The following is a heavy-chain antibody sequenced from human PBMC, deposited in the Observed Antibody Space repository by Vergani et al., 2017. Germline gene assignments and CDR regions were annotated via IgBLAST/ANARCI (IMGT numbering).Heavy chain of an antibody. CDR3: AGDQTSYGDYTTVY. CDR1: GFSFRTFS. J-gene: IGHJ4*02. CDR2: ISPDGRTT. Sequence: DVDLVESGGGFVQPGGSRRLSCAASGFSFRTFSMFWVRQPPGKGLAWVSKISPDGRTTEYADSVKGRFTISRDNAKNSLYLQMNSLRAEDTAVYYCAGDQTSYGDYTTVYWGQGTLVTVSS. D-gene: IGHD4-17*01. V-gene: IGHV3-74*03.